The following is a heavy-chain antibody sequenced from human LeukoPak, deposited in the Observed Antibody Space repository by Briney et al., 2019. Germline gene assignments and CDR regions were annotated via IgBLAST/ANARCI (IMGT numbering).Heavy chain of an antibody. J-gene: IGHJ3*02. Sequence: ASVKVSCKASGYTFTSYDINWVRQATGQGLEWMGWMNPNSGNTGYAQKFQGRVTMTRNTSISTAYMELSRLRSDDTAVYYCAGFIAVAGKLGYAFDIWGQGTMVTVSS. V-gene: IGHV1-8*01. CDR1: GYTFTSYD. CDR2: MNPNSGNT. CDR3: AGFIAVAGKLGYAFDI. D-gene: IGHD6-19*01.